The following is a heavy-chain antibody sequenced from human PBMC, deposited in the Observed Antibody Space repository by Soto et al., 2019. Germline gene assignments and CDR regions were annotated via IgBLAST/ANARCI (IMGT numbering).Heavy chain of an antibody. D-gene: IGHD2-2*01. V-gene: IGHV3-66*01. CDR3: ARDSPSPQRLDN. Sequence: EVQLVESGGGVVQPGGSLRLSCAASGITVSSNFMSWVRQTPGKGLEWVSILDSGGNTYYADSVKGRFTISRDNSKNTVYLQMNSLRPEDTAVYYCARDSPSPQRLDNWSQGTLVTVAS. J-gene: IGHJ4*02. CDR2: LDSGGNT. CDR1: GITVSSNF.